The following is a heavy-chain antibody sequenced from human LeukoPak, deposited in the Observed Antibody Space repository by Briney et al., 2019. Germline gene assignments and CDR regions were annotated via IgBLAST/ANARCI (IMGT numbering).Heavy chain of an antibody. CDR2: IYDSETT. D-gene: IGHD3-10*01. J-gene: IGHJ4*02. V-gene: IGHV4-59*12. CDR3: ATDNSYGSGSYYT. CDR1: GGSISSSY. Sequence: PSETLSLTCTVSGGSISSSYWSWIRQPPGKGLEWIASIYDSETTKYNPSLRSRATISSDTSKSQFSLKLSSVTAADTAVYYCATDNSYGSGSYYTWGQGTLVTVSS.